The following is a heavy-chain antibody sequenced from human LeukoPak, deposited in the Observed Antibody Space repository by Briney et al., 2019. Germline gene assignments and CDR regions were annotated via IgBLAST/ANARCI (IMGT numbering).Heavy chain of an antibody. V-gene: IGHV3-53*01. Sequence: GGSLRLSCAAAGFTVSSNYMSWVRQAPGKGLEWVSVIFGAATTYYADAVKGRFTISRDNSKNTLYLQMSSMRAEDTAVYYCARAIQFGGYFDYWGQGTLVTVST. CDR2: IFGAATT. CDR1: GFTVSSNY. D-gene: IGHD2-15*01. J-gene: IGHJ4*02. CDR3: ARAIQFGGYFDY.